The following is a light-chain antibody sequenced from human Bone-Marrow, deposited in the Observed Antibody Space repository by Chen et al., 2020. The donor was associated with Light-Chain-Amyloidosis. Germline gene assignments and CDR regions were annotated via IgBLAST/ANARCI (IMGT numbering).Light chain of an antibody. CDR3: CSYAITVNFFWV. V-gene: IGLV2-23*02. J-gene: IGLJ3*02. CDR1: SSDIGGYDL. Sequence: QSALTQPASVSGSPGQSITISCTGTSSDIGGYDLISWYQRHPGKAPKLIIYEVNQRPSGVSYRFSGSKSGNTASLTISGLQAEDEADYFCCSYAITVNFFWVFGGGTKVTGL. CDR2: EVN.